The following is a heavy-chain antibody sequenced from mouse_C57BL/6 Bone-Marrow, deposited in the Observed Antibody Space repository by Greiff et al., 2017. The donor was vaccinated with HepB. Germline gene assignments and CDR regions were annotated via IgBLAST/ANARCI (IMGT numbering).Heavy chain of an antibody. V-gene: IGHV1-55*01. D-gene: IGHD1-1*01. CDR3: ARDCTTVDYYAMDY. CDR2: IYPGSGST. CDR1: GYTFTSYW. Sequence: VQLQESGTVLARPGASVKMSCKASGYTFTSYWITWVKQRPGQGLEWIGDIYPGSGSTNYNEKFKSKATLTVDTSSSTAYMQLSSLTSEDSAVYYCARDCTTVDYYAMDYWGQGTSVTVSS. J-gene: IGHJ4*01.